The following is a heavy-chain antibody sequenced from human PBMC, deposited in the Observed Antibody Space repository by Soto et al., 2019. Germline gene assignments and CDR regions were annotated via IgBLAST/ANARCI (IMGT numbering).Heavy chain of an antibody. CDR1: GFTFNHYW. CDR2: IKQDGSDK. Sequence: GGSLRLSCTVSGFTFNHYWMNWVRQAPGKGLEWLANIKQDGSDKYYVDSVKGRFTISRDNSKNTLDLQMNSLRAEDTAVYYCARGVSETLGMDVWGQGTTVTVS. CDR3: ARGVSETLGMDV. D-gene: IGHD6-19*01. V-gene: IGHV3-7*01. J-gene: IGHJ6*02.